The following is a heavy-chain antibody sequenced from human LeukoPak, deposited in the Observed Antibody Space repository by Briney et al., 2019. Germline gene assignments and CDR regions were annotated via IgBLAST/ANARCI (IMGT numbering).Heavy chain of an antibody. Sequence: GGSLRLSCAASGFTFSSYNMNWVRQAPGKGLEWVSYISRSSSTTYYADSVKGRFTISRDNAENSLYLQMNSLRAEDTAVYYCASTYDLGSYDLDYWGQGTLVTVSS. J-gene: IGHJ4*02. CDR3: ASTYDLGSYDLDY. D-gene: IGHD3-10*01. V-gene: IGHV3-48*04. CDR1: GFTFSSYN. CDR2: ISRSSSTT.